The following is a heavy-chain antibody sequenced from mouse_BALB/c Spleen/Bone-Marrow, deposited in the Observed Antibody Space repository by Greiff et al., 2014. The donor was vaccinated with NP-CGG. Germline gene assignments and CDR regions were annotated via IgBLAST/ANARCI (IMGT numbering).Heavy chain of an antibody. J-gene: IGHJ3*01. CDR3: ARNANWLLTY. CDR1: GYAFTNYL. D-gene: IGHD4-1*01. CDR2: INPGSGGT. Sequence: VQLVESGAELVRPGTSVKVSCKASGYAFTNYLIEWIKQRPGQGLEWIGVINPGSGGTNYNEKFKGKATLTADKSSSTAYMQLSSLTSDDSAAYFCARNANWLLTYWGQGTLVTVSA. V-gene: IGHV1-54*01.